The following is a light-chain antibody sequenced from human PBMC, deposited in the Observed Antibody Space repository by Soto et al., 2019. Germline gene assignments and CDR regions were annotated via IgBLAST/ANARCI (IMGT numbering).Light chain of an antibody. J-gene: IGKJ2*01. CDR2: WAS. CDR3: QQYYSTPYT. CDR1: QGVLYTSTNKNN. Sequence: DIVMTQSPDSLAVSLGERATINCKSSQGVLYTSTNKNNLAWNHQKPGQPPKLLIYWASTRESGVPDRFSGSGSGTDFTLTISSLQAEDVAVYYCQQYYSTPYTFGQGTKLEIK. V-gene: IGKV4-1*01.